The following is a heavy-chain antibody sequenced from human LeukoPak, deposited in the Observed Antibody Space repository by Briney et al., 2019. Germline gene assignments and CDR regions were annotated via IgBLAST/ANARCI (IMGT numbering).Heavy chain of an antibody. V-gene: IGHV3-7*01. D-gene: IGHD3-16*01. Sequence: GGSLRLSCAASGFTFSNYWTSWVRQAPGQGLEWVAKIKQDGSEKYYVDSVKGRFTISRDNAKNSLYLQLNSLRAEDTAVYYCAREMPFGDSFDYWGQGTLVTISS. CDR2: IKQDGSEK. J-gene: IGHJ4*02. CDR3: AREMPFGDSFDY. CDR1: GFTFSNYW.